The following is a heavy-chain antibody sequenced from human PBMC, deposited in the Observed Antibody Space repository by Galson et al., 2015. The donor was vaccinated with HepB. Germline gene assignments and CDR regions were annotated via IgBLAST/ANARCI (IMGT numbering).Heavy chain of an antibody. D-gene: IGHD6-19*01. Sequence: SVKVSCKASGYTFSSYDINWVRQATGQGLEWMGWMNPKSGNTGYAQKFQGRVTMTRNTSRSTAYMELSSLRSEDTAVYYCARGLISSSGFYYNYYGMHVWGQGTKVTVSS. CDR2: MNPKSGNT. CDR3: ARGLISSSGFYYNYYGMHV. V-gene: IGHV1-8*01. CDR1: GYTFSSYD. J-gene: IGHJ6*01.